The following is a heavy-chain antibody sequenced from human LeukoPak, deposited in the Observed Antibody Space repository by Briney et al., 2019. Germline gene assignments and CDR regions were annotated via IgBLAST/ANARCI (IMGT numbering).Heavy chain of an antibody. Sequence: SETLSLTCTVSGGSISSYYWSWIRQPPGKGLEWIGYIYYSGSTNYNPSLKSRVTISVDASKNQFSLKLSSVTAADTAVYYCARDRSGMNYYYYGMDVWGQGTTVTVSS. D-gene: IGHD1-26*01. CDR1: GGSISSYY. CDR3: ARDRSGMNYYYYGMDV. CDR2: IYYSGST. V-gene: IGHV4-59*01. J-gene: IGHJ6*02.